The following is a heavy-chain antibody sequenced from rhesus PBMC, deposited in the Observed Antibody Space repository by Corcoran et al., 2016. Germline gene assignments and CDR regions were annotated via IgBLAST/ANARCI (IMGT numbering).Heavy chain of an antibody. V-gene: IGHV4-80*01. CDR2: INGNSGST. CDR3: ARGQAATPFDY. J-gene: IGHJ4*01. CDR1: GAAISSNW. Sequence: QVQLQESGPGLVKPSETLSLTCTVSGAAISSNWWSWISQVPGKGLEWIGEINGNSGSTNYNPPLKSRVTISKDASKNQLSLMLSSVTAADTAMYHCARGQAATPFDYWGQGVLVTVSS. D-gene: IGHD4-29*01.